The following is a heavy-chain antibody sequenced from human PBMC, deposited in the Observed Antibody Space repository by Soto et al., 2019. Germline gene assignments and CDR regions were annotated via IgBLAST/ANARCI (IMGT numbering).Heavy chain of an antibody. Sequence: HPGGSLRLSCAASGFTFSSYAMSWVRQAPGKGLEWVSTISGSGGSTYSADSVKGRFTISRDNSKNTLYLQMNSLRAEDTAVYYCAKALVYCSGGSCFSGLYYFDYWGQGTLVTVSS. D-gene: IGHD2-15*01. CDR3: AKALVYCSGGSCFSGLYYFDY. CDR2: ISGSGGST. CDR1: GFTFSSYA. J-gene: IGHJ4*02. V-gene: IGHV3-23*01.